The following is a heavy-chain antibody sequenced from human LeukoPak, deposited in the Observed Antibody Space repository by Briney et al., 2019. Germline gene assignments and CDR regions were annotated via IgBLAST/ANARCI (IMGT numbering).Heavy chain of an antibody. J-gene: IGHJ5*02. V-gene: IGHV4-59*01. D-gene: IGHD3-10*01. CDR1: GGSISSYY. CDR2: IYYSGST. CDR3: ARSMVRGVIINWFDP. Sequence: SETLSLTCTVSGGSISSYYWSWIRQPPGKGLEWIGYIYYSGSTNYNPSLKSRVTISVDTSKNQFSLKLSSVTAADTAVYYCARSMVRGVIINWFDPWGQGNLVTVSS.